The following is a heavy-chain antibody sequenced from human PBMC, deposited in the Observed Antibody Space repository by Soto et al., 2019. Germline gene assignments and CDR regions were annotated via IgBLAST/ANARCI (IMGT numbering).Heavy chain of an antibody. Sequence: GGSLRLSCAASGFTFSNYVMSWVRQTPGKGLEWVSTITNSGGTTYYADSVKGRFTISRDNSKNTLSLQMNSLRADDTALYYCAASPCSGGSCRVDYWGQGTLVPVSS. CDR3: AASPCSGGSCRVDY. V-gene: IGHV3-23*01. CDR2: ITNSGGTT. J-gene: IGHJ4*02. CDR1: GFTFSNYV. D-gene: IGHD2-15*01.